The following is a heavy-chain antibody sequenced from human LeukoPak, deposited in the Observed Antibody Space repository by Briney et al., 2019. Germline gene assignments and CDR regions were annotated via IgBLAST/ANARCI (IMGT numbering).Heavy chain of an antibody. CDR1: GFTVSNNY. CDR2: IYTAGET. Sequence: PGGSPRLSCIVSGFTVSNNYMCWVRQAPGKGLEWVSVIYTAGETYYADSVKGRFTISRDISKNTVYLQMNSLRADDTAMYYCANEGDWGQGTLVTVSS. CDR3: ANEGD. D-gene: IGHD3-16*01. J-gene: IGHJ4*02. V-gene: IGHV3-53*05.